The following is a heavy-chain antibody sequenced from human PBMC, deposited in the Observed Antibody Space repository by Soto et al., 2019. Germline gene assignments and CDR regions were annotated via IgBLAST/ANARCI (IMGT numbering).Heavy chain of an antibody. CDR3: AAEIAARPGMDV. J-gene: IGHJ6*02. Sequence: ASVKVSCKGSGYIFMSYGISWVRQAPGQGLEWMGWISAYNGKTDYAQKFQGRVSMTTDTSTSTAYMELRSLRSDDTAVYYCAAEIAARPGMDVWGQGTTVTVSS. V-gene: IGHV1-18*01. CDR1: GYIFMSYG. D-gene: IGHD6-6*01. CDR2: ISAYNGKT.